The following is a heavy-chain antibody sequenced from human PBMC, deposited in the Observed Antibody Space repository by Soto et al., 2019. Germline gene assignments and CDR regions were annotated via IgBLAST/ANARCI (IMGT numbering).Heavy chain of an antibody. CDR1: GYSISSGDY. Sequence: SETLSLTCVVSGYSISSGDYWGWIRQPPGKGLEWIGSIYHSGTTYYNPSLKSRVTISLDTSRNQFSLKLTSVTAADTAIYYCARSLLTSSWYAGSWGQGTLVTVSS. CDR2: IYHSGTT. D-gene: IGHD6-13*01. V-gene: IGHV4-38-2*01. J-gene: IGHJ5*02. CDR3: ARSLLTSSWYAGS.